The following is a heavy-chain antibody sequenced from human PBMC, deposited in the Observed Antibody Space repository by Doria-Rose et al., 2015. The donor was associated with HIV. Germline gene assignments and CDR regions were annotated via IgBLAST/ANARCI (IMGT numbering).Heavy chain of an antibody. V-gene: IGHV2-26*01. D-gene: IGHD6-13*01. Sequence: SGPVLVKPTETLTLTCTVSGVSLSSPGMGVSWIRQPPGKALEWLANIFSDIERSDTTSLKRRLTISRGASKSQVVLTMTDMDPVDTATYYCARIKSSRWYHKYYVDFWGQGTLVIVSA. CDR3: ARIKSSRWYHKYYVDF. J-gene: IGHJ4*02. CDR2: IFSDIER. CDR1: GVSLSSPGMG.